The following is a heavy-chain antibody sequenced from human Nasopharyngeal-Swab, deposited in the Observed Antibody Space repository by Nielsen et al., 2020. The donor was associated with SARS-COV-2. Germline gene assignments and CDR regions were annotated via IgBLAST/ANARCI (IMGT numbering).Heavy chain of an antibody. Sequence: GGSLRLSCAASGFTFSSYAMSWVRQAPGKGLEWVSTMSGSGNTYYADSLKGRFTISRDSSKNTVYLQMNSLRAEDTAVYYCAKGKNPCITIFGVCPAYGMDVWGQGTTVTVSS. CDR3: AKGKNPCITIFGVCPAYGMDV. CDR1: GFTFSSYA. CDR2: MSGSGNT. V-gene: IGHV3-23*01. J-gene: IGHJ6*02. D-gene: IGHD3-3*01.